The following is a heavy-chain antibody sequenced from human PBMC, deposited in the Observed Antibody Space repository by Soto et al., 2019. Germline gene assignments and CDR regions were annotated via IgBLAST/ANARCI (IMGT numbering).Heavy chain of an antibody. V-gene: IGHV1-2*04. J-gene: IGHJ4*02. CDR1: GYTFTGYY. CDR3: ARDLGEDYSNYGGFDY. D-gene: IGHD4-4*01. CDR2: INPNSGGT. Sequence: ASVKVSCKASGYTFTGYYMHWVRQAPGQGLEWMGWINPNSGGTNYAQKFQGWVTMTRDTSINTAYMELSRLRSDDTAVYYCARDLGEDYSNYGGFDYWGQGTLVTVSS.